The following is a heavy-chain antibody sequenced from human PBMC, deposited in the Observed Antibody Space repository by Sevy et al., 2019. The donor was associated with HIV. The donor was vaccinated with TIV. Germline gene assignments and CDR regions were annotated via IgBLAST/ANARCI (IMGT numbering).Heavy chain of an antibody. CDR1: GYTFTSYG. CDR3: ARDGQVYSSSSGGYYYYGMDV. J-gene: IGHJ6*02. CDR2: ISAYNGKT. D-gene: IGHD6-6*01. Sequence: ASVKVSCKASGYTFTSYGISWVRQAPGQGLEWMGWISAYNGKTNLALKHQDKFTMTTDTSTSTAYMELRSLRSDDTAVYYCARDGQVYSSSSGGYYYYGMDVWGQGTTVTVSS. V-gene: IGHV1-18*04.